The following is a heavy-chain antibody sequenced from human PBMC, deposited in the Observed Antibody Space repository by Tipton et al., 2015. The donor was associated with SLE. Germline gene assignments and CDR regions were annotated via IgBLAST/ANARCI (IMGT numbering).Heavy chain of an antibody. Sequence: TLSLTCAVYGGSFSGYYWSWIRQPPGKGLEWIGEINHSGSTNYNPSLKSRVTISIDTSKNQFSLKLSSVTAADTAVYYCARECSDGSCNPDYWGQGTLVTVSS. V-gene: IGHV4-34*01. CDR3: ARECSDGSCNPDY. CDR2: INHSGST. CDR1: GGSFSGYY. J-gene: IGHJ4*02. D-gene: IGHD2-15*01.